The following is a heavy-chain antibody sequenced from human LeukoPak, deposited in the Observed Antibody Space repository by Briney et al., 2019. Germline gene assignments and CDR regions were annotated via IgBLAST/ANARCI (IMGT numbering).Heavy chain of an antibody. CDR2: ICYSGST. V-gene: IGHV4-39*01. J-gene: IGHJ5*02. D-gene: IGHD5-24*01. Sequence: PSETLSLTCTVSGGSISSSSYCWGCIRQPPGKGLECNGSICYSGSTFYNPSLKSLVTLSVDTSKNQFSLKLSSVTAADTAVYYCARTENYIPEDWFDPWGQGTLVTVSS. CDR1: GGSISSSSYC. CDR3: ARTENYIPEDWFDP.